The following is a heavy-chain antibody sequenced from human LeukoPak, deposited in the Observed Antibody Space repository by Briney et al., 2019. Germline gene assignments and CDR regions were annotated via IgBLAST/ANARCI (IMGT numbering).Heavy chain of an antibody. J-gene: IGHJ5*02. V-gene: IGHV1-69*13. CDR3: ARDIDAGYCSSTSCRPYSWFDP. D-gene: IGHD2-2*01. CDR1: GGTFSSYA. CDR2: IIPIFGTA. Sequence: ASVKVSCKASGGTFSSYAISWVRQAPGQGLEWMGGIIPIFGTANYAQKFQGRVTITADESTSTAYMELSSLRSEDTAVYYCARDIDAGYCSSTSCRPYSWFDPWGQGTLVTVSS.